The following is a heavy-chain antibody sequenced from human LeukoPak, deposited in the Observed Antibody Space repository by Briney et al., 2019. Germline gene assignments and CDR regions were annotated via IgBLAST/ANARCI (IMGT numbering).Heavy chain of an antibody. CDR2: INHSGST. J-gene: IGHJ4*02. CDR1: GGSFSGYY. D-gene: IGHD3-16*01. V-gene: IGHV4-34*01. CDR3: ARLPYDYVWGSGAYYFDY. Sequence: SETLSLTCAVYGGSFSGYYWSWIRQPPGKGLEWIGEINHSGSTNYNPSLKSRVTISVDTSKNQFSLKLSSVTAADTAVYYCARLPYDYVWGSGAYYFDYWGQGTLVTVSS.